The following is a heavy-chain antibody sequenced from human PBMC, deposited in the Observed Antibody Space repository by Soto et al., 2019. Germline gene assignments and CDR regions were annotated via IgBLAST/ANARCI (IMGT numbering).Heavy chain of an antibody. Sequence: VGSLRLSCAASGFTFSTYTMNWVRQAPGKGLEWVSYISSSGSPIYYADSVKGRFTISRDNAKNLLYLQMNSLRDEDTAVYYCATPPRDYSDGSGHHDYGNWGQGTLVTVSS. D-gene: IGHD3-22*01. CDR1: GFTFSTYT. CDR3: ATPPRDYSDGSGHHDYGN. V-gene: IGHV3-48*02. CDR2: ISSSGSPI. J-gene: IGHJ4*02.